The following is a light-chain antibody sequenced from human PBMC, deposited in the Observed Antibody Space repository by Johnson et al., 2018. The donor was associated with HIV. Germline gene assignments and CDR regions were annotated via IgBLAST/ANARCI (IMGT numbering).Light chain of an antibody. V-gene: IGLV1-51*01. J-gene: IGLJ1*01. CDR2: DNN. CDR3: GTWECILYAYV. CDR1: SSNIGNNY. Sequence: QSVLTQPPSVSAAPGQKVAISCSGSSSNIGNNYVSWYQQLPGTAPKLLIYDNNKRPSGNPDRFSGSKYGTSATLGITGLQTGDEADYYCGTWECILYAYVFGTGTKVTVL.